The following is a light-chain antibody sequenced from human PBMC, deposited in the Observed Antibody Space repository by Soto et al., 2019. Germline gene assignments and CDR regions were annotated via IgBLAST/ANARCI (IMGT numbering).Light chain of an antibody. Sequence: DIVMTQSPDSLAVSLGERATINCKSSQSVLYSSNNKNYLAWYQQIPGQPPKLLIYWASTRESGVPDRFSGSGSGTDFTLTISSLQAEDVAVYYCQQSYSTPQTFGQGTKVEIK. CDR2: WAS. CDR3: QQSYSTPQT. J-gene: IGKJ1*01. V-gene: IGKV4-1*01. CDR1: QSVLYSSNNKNY.